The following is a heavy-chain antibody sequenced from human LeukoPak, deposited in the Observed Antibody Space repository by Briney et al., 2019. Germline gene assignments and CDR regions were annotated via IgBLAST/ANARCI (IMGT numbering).Heavy chain of an antibody. J-gene: IGHJ4*02. D-gene: IGHD4-23*01. Sequence: GASVKVSCKASGYTFTGYYMHWVRQAPGQGLEWMGWINPNSGGTNYAQKFQGRVTMTRDTSISTAYMELSRLRSDDTAVYYCARQGTTVVSSLNYWGQGTLVTVSS. CDR2: INPNSGGT. CDR1: GYTFTGYY. V-gene: IGHV1-2*02. CDR3: ARQGTTVVSSLNY.